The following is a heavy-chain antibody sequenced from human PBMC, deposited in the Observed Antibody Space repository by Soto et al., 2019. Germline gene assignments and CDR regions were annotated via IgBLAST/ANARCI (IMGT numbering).Heavy chain of an antibody. Sequence: PGGCMRPSCAVCGFSFSSIGLHWVRQVPGKRLQWGAVISYDGVNKYYAHSVKGRFTISRDNSKNPLYLQMSSLRAEDTAVYYCARGIQVWLSLFDFWGQGTLVTVSS. CDR2: ISYDGVNK. V-gene: IGHV3-30-3*01. J-gene: IGHJ4*02. CDR1: GFSFSSIG. D-gene: IGHD3-16*01. CDR3: ARGIQVWLSLFDF.